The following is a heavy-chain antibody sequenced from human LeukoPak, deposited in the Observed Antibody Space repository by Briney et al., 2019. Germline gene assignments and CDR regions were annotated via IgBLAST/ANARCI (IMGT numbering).Heavy chain of an antibody. Sequence: ASVKVSCKASGYTFTSCYMHWVRRAPGQGLEWMGIINPSDGSISYAQKFQGRVTMTRDTSTSTVYMELSSLRSEDTAVYYCARDLHCSGGSSYSPGFGMDVWGQGTTVTVSS. J-gene: IGHJ6*02. V-gene: IGHV1-46*03. CDR3: ARDLHCSGGSSYSPGFGMDV. CDR1: GYTFTSCY. CDR2: INPSDGSI. D-gene: IGHD2-15*01.